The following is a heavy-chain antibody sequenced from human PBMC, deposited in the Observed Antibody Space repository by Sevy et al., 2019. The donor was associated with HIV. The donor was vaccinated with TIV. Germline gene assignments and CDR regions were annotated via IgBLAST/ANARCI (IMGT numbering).Heavy chain of an antibody. CDR3: AKDTVPVGYRFDYQYTYYYGMDV. CDR2: ISWNGFST. V-gene: IGHV3-9*01. D-gene: IGHD5-18*01. Sequence: GGSLRLSCVASGSGFRFDDYAMNWVRQAPGKGLEWVAGISWNGFSTGYGDSVKGRATISRDNAKNSVYLQMNNLRDEDPALYYCAKDTVPVGYRFDYQYTYYYGMDVWGQGTTVTVSS. CDR1: GSGFRFDDYA. J-gene: IGHJ6*02.